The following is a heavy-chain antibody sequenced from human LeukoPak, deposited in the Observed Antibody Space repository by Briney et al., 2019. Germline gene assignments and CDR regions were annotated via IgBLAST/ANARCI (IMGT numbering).Heavy chain of an antibody. CDR1: GFTCSRYP. CDR2: ISGGGDAI. J-gene: IGHJ4*02. CDR3: ARVWGDYSNTDY. V-gene: IGHV3-48*01. Sequence: PGGSLRLSCAASGFTCSRYPMIWVRQAPGKGLECISYISGGGDAIHYADSVKGRFTFSRDNAKNSLYLQMNSLRAEDTAVYYCARVWGDYSNTDYWGQGTLVTVSS. D-gene: IGHD4-11*01.